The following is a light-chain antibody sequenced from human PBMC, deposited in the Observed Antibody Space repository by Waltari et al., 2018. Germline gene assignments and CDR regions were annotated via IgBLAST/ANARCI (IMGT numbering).Light chain of an antibody. CDR3: QSGGHGTWV. J-gene: IGLJ3*02. V-gene: IGLV4-69*01. Sequence: QLVLTQSPSASASLGASVRLTCTLDSGHSSNIIAWHQQPPEKGPRYLMKVNSDGSHSKGDEIPVRFSGSGSGAERYLTISSVQSEDEADYYCQSGGHGTWVFGGGTKLTVL. CDR2: VNSDGSH. CDR1: SGHSSNI.